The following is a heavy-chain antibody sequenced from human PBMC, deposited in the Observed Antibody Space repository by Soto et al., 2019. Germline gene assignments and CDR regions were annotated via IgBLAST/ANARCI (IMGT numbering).Heavy chain of an antibody. CDR3: AKEDPSSGSIDY. D-gene: IGHD6-19*01. CDR1: GFPFGENA. J-gene: IGHJ4*02. V-gene: IGHV3-23*01. CDR2: ISDSGATT. Sequence: GGSLRLSCAASGFPFGENAMSWVRQAPGKGLEWVSGISDSGATTYYADSVRGRFTISRDNSKNTLYLQMKSLRAEDSAAYYCAKEDPSSGSIDYWGQGALVTVPS.